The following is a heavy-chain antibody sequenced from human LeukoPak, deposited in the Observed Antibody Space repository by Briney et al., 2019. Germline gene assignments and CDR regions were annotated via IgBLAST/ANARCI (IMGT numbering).Heavy chain of an antibody. Sequence: GRSLRLSCAASGFTFGDYAKHWVRQVPGKGLEWISYISWNGGSINYADSVKGRFTISRDNAKNSLYLQMDSLRSEDMALYYCTKGQWQAFDYWGQGALVTIST. CDR2: ISWNGGSI. CDR3: TKGQWQAFDY. CDR1: GFTFGDYA. J-gene: IGHJ4*02. V-gene: IGHV3-9*03. D-gene: IGHD6-19*01.